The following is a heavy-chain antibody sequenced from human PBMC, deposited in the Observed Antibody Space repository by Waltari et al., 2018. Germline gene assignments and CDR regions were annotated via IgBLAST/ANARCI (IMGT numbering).Heavy chain of an antibody. V-gene: IGHV4-30-4*08. CDR2: IYYSGST. CDR3: ASRDVMYYDFWSGPYYYYMDV. Sequence: QVQLQESGPGLVKPSQTLSLTCTVSGGSISSGDYYWSWIRQPPGKGLEWIGYIYYSGSTYYNPSLKSRVTISVDTSKNQFSLKLSSVTAADTAVYYCASRDVMYYDFWSGPYYYYMDVWGKGTTVTVSS. D-gene: IGHD3-3*01. J-gene: IGHJ6*03. CDR1: GGSISSGDYY.